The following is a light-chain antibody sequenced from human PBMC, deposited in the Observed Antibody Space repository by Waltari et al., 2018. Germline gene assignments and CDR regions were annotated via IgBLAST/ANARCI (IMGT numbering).Light chain of an antibody. Sequence: DIQMTQSPSSLSASVGDRVTITCQASRDINNYLNWYQQKPGKAPKLLIYDASTLETGVPSRFSGSGSGTDFVFTISRLQPEDIVTYFCQQFDTFPLTFGQGTRLEIK. CDR2: DAS. CDR3: QQFDTFPLT. V-gene: IGKV1-33*01. J-gene: IGKJ5*01. CDR1: RDINNY.